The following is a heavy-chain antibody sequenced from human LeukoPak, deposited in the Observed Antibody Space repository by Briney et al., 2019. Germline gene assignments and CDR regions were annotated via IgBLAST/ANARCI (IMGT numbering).Heavy chain of an antibody. CDR3: ARVSTEDFEYYGMDV. D-gene: IGHD3-9*01. Sequence: SQTLSLTCTVSGGSISSGGYYWSWIRQHPGKGLEWIGYIYYSGSTYYNPPLKSRVTISVDTSKNQFSLKLSSVTAADTAVYYCARVSTEDFEYYGMDVWGQGTTVTVSS. J-gene: IGHJ6*02. CDR1: GGSISSGGYY. V-gene: IGHV4-31*03. CDR2: IYYSGST.